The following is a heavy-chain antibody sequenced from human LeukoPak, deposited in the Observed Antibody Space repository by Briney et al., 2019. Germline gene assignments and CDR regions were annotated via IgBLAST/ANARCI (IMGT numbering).Heavy chain of an antibody. D-gene: IGHD2-2*01. V-gene: IGHV4-39*01. CDR3: TREQLGYCSSTSCTALTFDP. CDR2: IDYSGST. Sequence: PSETLSLTCTVSGDSISSSNYYWGWIRQPPGKGLEWIGNIDYSGSTYYNPSLKSRVTISVDTSKNQFSLRLISVTAADTAVYYCTREQLGYCSSTSCTALTFDPWGQGTLVTVSS. CDR1: GDSISSSNYY. J-gene: IGHJ5*02.